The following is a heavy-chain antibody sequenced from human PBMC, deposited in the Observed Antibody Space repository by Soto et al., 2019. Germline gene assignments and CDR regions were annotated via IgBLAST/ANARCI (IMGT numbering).Heavy chain of an antibody. D-gene: IGHD4-17*01. CDR3: AMPTTVTTFAFDI. CDR1: GISLSTVGVG. J-gene: IGHJ3*02. CDR2: ICWDEGK. Sequence: QITLKESGPPLVKPTQTLTLTCTFSGISLSTVGVGLGWICQPPGKALEWLALICWDEGKRYSPSLKSRLTITKETSKHQVVLTMTNMDPVDTATYCCAMPTTVTTFAFDIWGQGTRVTVSS. V-gene: IGHV2-5*02.